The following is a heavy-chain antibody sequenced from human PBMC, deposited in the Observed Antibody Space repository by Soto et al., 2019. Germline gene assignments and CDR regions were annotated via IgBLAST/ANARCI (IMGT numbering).Heavy chain of an antibody. J-gene: IGHJ6*02. CDR1: GYTFTSYY. D-gene: IGHD4-4*01. Sequence: QVQLVQSGAEVKKPGASVKVSCKASGYTFTSYYMHWVRQAPGQGLEWMGIINPSGGSTSYAQKFQGRGTMTRDTSTSTVYMELSSLRSEDTAVYYCARSPHDYSTGYGMDVWGQGTTVTVSS. V-gene: IGHV1-46*01. CDR2: INPSGGST. CDR3: ARSPHDYSTGYGMDV.